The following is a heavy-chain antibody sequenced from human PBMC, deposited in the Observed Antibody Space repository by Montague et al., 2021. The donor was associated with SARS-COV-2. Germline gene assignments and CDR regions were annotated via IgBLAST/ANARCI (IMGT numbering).Heavy chain of an antibody. V-gene: IGHV4-39*01. CDR3: ARHSGRDTIFGVVIIPDALDI. J-gene: IGHJ3*02. CDR2: IYYSGST. D-gene: IGHD3-3*01. Sequence: SETRSLTCTVSGSSISSSSYYWGWIHQPPGKGLEWIGSIYYSGSTYYNPSLKSRVTISVDTSKNQFSLKLSSVTAADTAVYYCARHSGRDTIFGVVIIPDALDIWGQGTMVTVSS. CDR1: GSSISSSSYY.